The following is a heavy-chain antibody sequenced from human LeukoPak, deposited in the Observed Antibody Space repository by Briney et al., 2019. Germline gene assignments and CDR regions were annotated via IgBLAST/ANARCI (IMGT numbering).Heavy chain of an antibody. Sequence: GGSLRLSCAASGFSLSDFGTHWVRQAPGKGLEWVAVMSSDERNQYYADSVQGRFTLSRDNSRNTLFLQMNSLRVEDTAAYYCAIGGLTTIDYWGQGTLVAVSS. D-gene: IGHD2-21*02. CDR1: GFSLSDFG. CDR3: AIGGLTTIDY. V-gene: IGHV3-30*03. J-gene: IGHJ4*02. CDR2: MSSDERNQ.